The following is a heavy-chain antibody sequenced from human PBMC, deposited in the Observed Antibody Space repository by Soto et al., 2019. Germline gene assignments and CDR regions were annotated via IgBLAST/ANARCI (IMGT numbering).Heavy chain of an antibody. V-gene: IGHV1-2*04. CDR2: INPKSGGT. CDR3: ARGHSKVCSNGVCSLFYNREMDV. D-gene: IGHD2-8*01. J-gene: IGHJ6*02. CDR1: GYSFTDYH. Sequence: ASVKVSCKASGYSFTDYHIHWVRPAPGQGLELLGRINPKSGGTSTAQKFQGWVTMTRDRSISTVYMELARLRSDDTAGDFCARGHSKVCSNGVCSLFYNREMDVWGQGTTVTAP.